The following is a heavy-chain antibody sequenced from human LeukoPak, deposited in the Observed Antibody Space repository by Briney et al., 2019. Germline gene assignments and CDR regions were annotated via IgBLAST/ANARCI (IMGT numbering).Heavy chain of an antibody. CDR3: ARGSPGRFDP. J-gene: IGHJ5*02. CDR2: ISSSSSYI. D-gene: IGHD1-14*01. V-gene: IGHV3-21*01. Sequence: GGSLRLSCAASGFTFSSYSMTWVRQAPGKGLEWVSSISSSSSYIYYADSVKGRFTISRDNAKNSLYLQMNSLRAEDTAVYYCARGSPGRFDPWGQGTLVTVSS. CDR1: GFTFSSYS.